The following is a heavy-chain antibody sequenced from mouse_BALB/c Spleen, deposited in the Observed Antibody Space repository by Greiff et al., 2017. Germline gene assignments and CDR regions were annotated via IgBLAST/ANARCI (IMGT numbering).Heavy chain of an antibody. D-gene: IGHD1-1*01. Sequence: QVQLKESGAELARPGASVKLSCKASGYTFTDYYINWVKQRTGQGLEWIGEIYPGSGNTYYNEKFKGKATLTADKSSSTAYMQLSSLTSEDSAVYFCARERDYSFAYWGQGTLVTVSA. CDR1: GYTFTDYY. CDR3: ARERDYSFAY. J-gene: IGHJ3*01. V-gene: IGHV1-77*01. CDR2: IYPGSGNT.